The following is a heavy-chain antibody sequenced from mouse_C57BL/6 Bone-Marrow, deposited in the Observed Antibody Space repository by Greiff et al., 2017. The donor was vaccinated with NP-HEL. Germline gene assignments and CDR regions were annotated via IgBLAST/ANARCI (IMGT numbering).Heavy chain of an antibody. Sequence: QVQLQQSGPGLVQPSQSLSITCTVSGFSLTSYGVHWVRQSPGKGLEWLGVIWSGGSTDYNAAFISTLSISNDNSRSQVFFKMNSLQADATAIYYCARIAGAYWGQGTLVTVSA. V-gene: IGHV2-2*01. CDR1: GFSLTSYG. CDR3: ARIAGAY. CDR2: IWSGGST. J-gene: IGHJ3*01.